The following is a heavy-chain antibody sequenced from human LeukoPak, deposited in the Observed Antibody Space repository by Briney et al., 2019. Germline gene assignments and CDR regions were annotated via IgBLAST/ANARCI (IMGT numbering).Heavy chain of an antibody. CDR3: ARNHYDSSGYYFPLGY. D-gene: IGHD3-22*01. Sequence: GGSLTLSCAASGFTFSSYAMHWLRQAPGKGLEWVAVISSDGSNKYYADSVKGRFTISRDNSKNTLYLQMNSLRDEDTAMYYCARNHYDSSGYYFPLGYWGQGTLVTVSS. V-gene: IGHV3-30*04. J-gene: IGHJ4*02. CDR2: ISSDGSNK. CDR1: GFTFSSYA.